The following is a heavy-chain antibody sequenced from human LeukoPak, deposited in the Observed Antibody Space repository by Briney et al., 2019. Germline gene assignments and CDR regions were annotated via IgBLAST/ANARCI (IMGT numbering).Heavy chain of an antibody. D-gene: IGHD6-13*01. V-gene: IGHV4-39*01. J-gene: IGHJ1*01. CDR3: ARRISWSFQH. CDR2: MSNSGST. Sequence: GSLRLSCAASGFTFSSYAMSWIRQPPGKGLEWIGSMSNSGSTYYNPSLKSRVTISVDTSKNQFSLKVTSVTAADTAVYYCARRISWSFQHWGQGTLVTVSS. CDR1: GFTFSSYA.